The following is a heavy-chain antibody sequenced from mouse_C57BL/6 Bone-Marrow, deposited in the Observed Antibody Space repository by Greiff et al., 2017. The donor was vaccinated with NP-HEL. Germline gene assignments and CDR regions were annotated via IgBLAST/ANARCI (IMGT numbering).Heavy chain of an antibody. J-gene: IGHJ1*03. CDR2: IRNKANNHAT. CDR3: TGYDGYYGYFDV. V-gene: IGHV6-6*01. D-gene: IGHD2-3*01. Sequence: EVKLMESGGGLVQPGGSMKLSCAASGFTFSDAWMDWVRQSPEKGLEWVAEIRNKANNHATYYAESVKGRLTISRDDSKSSVYLQMNSLRAEDTGIYYCTGYDGYYGYFDVWGTGTTVTVSS. CDR1: GFTFSDAW.